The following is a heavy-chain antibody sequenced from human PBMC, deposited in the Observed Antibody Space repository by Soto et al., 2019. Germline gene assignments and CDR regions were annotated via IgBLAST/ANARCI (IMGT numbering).Heavy chain of an antibody. J-gene: IGHJ4*02. D-gene: IGHD4-17*01. Sequence: SETLSLTCNVSGGPINSPDYYWTWIRQSPGKGLEWIEYLYFNGSTQYNPSLRTRVSMSLDTSKKHFSLKLSSVTGADTAVYYCASSDYGDYVFDYWGQGTLVTVSS. CDR1: GGPINSPDYY. CDR3: ASSDYGDYVFDY. V-gene: IGHV4-30-4*01. CDR2: LYFNGST.